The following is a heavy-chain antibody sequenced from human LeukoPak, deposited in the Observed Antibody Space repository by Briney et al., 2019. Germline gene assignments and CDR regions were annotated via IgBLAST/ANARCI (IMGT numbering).Heavy chain of an antibody. CDR1: GFIFSSYA. CDR3: AGGDWGELPRPFDY. J-gene: IGHJ4*02. D-gene: IGHD1-26*01. V-gene: IGHV3-30*04. Sequence: HPGGSLRLSCAASGFIFSSYAMHWVRQAPGKGLEWVAVISYDGSNKYYADSVKGRFTISRDNSKNTLYVQMNSLRAEDTAVYYCAGGDWGELPRPFDYWGQGTQVTVSS. CDR2: ISYDGSNK.